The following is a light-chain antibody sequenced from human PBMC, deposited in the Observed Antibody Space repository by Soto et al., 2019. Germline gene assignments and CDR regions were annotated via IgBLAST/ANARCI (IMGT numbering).Light chain of an antibody. J-gene: IGKJ1*01. Sequence: EIVMTQSPATLSVSPGERATLSCRASQSVSSNLAWYQQKPGQAPRLLIYGASTRATGIPARFSGSGSGTEFPRTISSLQSEDFAVYYFQQYNNWPRTFGQGTKVEIK. V-gene: IGKV3-15*01. CDR2: GAS. CDR3: QQYNNWPRT. CDR1: QSVSSN.